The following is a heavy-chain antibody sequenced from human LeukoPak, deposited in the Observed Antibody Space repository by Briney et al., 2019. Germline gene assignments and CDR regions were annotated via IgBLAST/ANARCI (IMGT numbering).Heavy chain of an antibody. V-gene: IGHV4-59*01. D-gene: IGHD3-10*02. CDR2: IYYSGST. Sequence: SETLSLTCTVSGGSISSYYWSWIRQPPGKGLEWIGYIYYSGSTDYNPSLKSRVTISVDTSKNQFSLKLSSVTAADTAVYYCARGDYVDWFDPWGQGTLVTVSS. CDR1: GGSISSYY. J-gene: IGHJ5*02. CDR3: ARGDYVDWFDP.